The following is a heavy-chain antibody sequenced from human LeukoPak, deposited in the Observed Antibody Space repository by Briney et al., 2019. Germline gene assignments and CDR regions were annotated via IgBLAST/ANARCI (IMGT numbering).Heavy chain of an antibody. V-gene: IGHV4-59*08. CDR2: FYYSGRT. CDR1: GGSISSFF. CDR3: ARHGETTVTTNDAFDI. J-gene: IGHJ3*02. D-gene: IGHD4-17*01. Sequence: NPSETLSLTCTVSGGSISSFFWSWIRQPPGKGLEYIGYFYYSGRTNFIPSLKSRVSISVDTSKNQFSLKLSSVTAAGTAVYYCARHGETTVTTNDAFDIWGQGTMVTVSS.